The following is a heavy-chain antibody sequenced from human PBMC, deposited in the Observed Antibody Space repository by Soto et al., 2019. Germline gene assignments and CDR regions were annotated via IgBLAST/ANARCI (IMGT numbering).Heavy chain of an antibody. Sequence: SETLSLTCTVSGGSISSYYWSWIRQPPGKGLEWIGYIYYSGSTNYNPSLKSRVTISVDTSKNQFSLKLSSVTAADTAVYYCARGYYYDSSGYYYLFDYWGQGTLVTVSS. J-gene: IGHJ4*02. V-gene: IGHV4-59*01. CDR3: ARGYYYDSSGYYYLFDY. D-gene: IGHD3-22*01. CDR1: GGSISSYY. CDR2: IYYSGST.